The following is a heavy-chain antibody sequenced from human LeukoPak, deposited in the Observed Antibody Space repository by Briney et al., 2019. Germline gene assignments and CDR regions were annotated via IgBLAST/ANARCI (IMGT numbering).Heavy chain of an antibody. CDR2: IRFDGTNK. V-gene: IGHV3-30*02. CDR3: AGPSSSGVGY. D-gene: IGHD6-6*01. Sequence: HPGGSLRLSCAASGFTFSNYGMHWVRQAPGKGLEWVAFIRFDGTNKYYADSVKGRLTISRDNSKNTLYLQMNSLRVEDTGVYYCAGPSSSGVGYWGQGTLVTVSS. CDR1: GFTFSNYG. J-gene: IGHJ4*02.